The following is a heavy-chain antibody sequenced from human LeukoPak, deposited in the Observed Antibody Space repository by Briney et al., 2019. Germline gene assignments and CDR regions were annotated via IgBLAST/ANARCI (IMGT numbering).Heavy chain of an antibody. CDR1: GGSFSGYY. CDR3: ARVKGDYDFWSGTISKRECSDY. J-gene: IGHJ4*02. D-gene: IGHD3-3*01. Sequence: TLSLTCAVYGGSFSGYYWSWIRQPPGKGLEWIGEINHSGSTNYNPSLKSRVTISVDTSKNQFSLKLSSVTAADTAVYYCARVKGDYDFWSGTISKRECSDYWGQGTLVTVSS. V-gene: IGHV4-34*01. CDR2: INHSGST.